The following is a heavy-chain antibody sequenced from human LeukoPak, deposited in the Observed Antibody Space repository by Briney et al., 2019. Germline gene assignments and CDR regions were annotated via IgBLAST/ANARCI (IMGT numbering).Heavy chain of an antibody. D-gene: IGHD2-15*01. CDR2: IYYSGST. CDR3: ARGSGGTNSGWTP. J-gene: IGHJ5*02. V-gene: IGHV4-59*01. Sequence: SETLSLTCSVSGGSISGYYWSWIRQPPGKGLEWIGYIYYSGSTHYNPSLKSRVTLSVDTSKNQFSLKLRSVTAADTAIYYCARGSGGTNSGWTPWGQGILVSVSS. CDR1: GGSISGYY.